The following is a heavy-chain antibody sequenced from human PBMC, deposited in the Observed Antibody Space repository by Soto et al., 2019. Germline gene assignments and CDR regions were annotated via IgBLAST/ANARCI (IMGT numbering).Heavy chain of an antibody. CDR3: ARTVGDWSIYFDY. D-gene: IGHD2-21*02. CDR2: IYYSGST. V-gene: IGHV4-59*01. Sequence: QVQLQESGPGLVKPSETLSLTCTVSGGSISSYYWSWIRQPPRKGLEWIGYIYYSGSTNYNPSLKSRVTISVDTSKNQFSLKLSSLTAADTSVYYCARTVGDWSIYFDYWGQGTLVTVSS. J-gene: IGHJ4*02. CDR1: GGSISSYY.